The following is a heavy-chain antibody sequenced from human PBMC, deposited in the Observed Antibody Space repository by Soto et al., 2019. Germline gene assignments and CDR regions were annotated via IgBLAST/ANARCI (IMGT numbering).Heavy chain of an antibody. D-gene: IGHD1-1*01. CDR1: GFAFSSYW. V-gene: IGHV3-74*01. CDR2: IYNDGSRT. J-gene: IGHJ4*02. CDR3: ARDLSGDTTPYFDL. Sequence: GGSLRLSCAASGFAFSSYWMHWFRQTPGKGPVWVSRIYNDGSRTAYADSVKGRFTISRDNAKNTMYLQMSSLTVEDTAVYYCARDLSGDTTPYFDLWGQGTLVTV.